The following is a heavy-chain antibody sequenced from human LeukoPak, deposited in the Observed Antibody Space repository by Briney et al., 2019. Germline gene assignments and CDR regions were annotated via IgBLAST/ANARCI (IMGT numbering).Heavy chain of an antibody. J-gene: IGHJ4*02. V-gene: IGHV3-30-3*01. D-gene: IGHD3-22*01. CDR3: ARAEDYDSSGYYAY. CDR1: GFTFSSYA. CDR2: ISYDGSNK. Sequence: PGGSLRLSCAAPGFTFSSYAMHWVRQAPGKGLEWVAVISYDGSNKYYADSVKGRFTISRDNSKNTLYLQMNSLRAEDTAVYYCARAEDYDSSGYYAYWGQGTLVTVSS.